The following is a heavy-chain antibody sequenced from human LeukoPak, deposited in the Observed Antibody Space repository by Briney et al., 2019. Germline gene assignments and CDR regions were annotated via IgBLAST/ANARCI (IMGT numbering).Heavy chain of an antibody. V-gene: IGHV3-30-3*01. CDR3: ARDRSGYTQRTYGMDV. D-gene: IGHD5-12*01. Sequence: GGSLRLSCAASGFTFSSYVMQWVRQAPGKGLEWVAVMSYDGSNKYYADSVKGRFTTSRDNSKNMMYLQMNSLRIEDTAVYYCARDRSGYTQRTYGMDVWGQGTTVTVSS. CDR1: GFTFSSYV. J-gene: IGHJ6*02. CDR2: MSYDGSNK.